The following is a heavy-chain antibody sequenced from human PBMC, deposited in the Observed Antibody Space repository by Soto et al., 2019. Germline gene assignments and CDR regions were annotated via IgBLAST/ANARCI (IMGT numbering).Heavy chain of an antibody. Sequence: PSETLSLTCAVSGYSISRSNWWGWIRQPPGKGLEWIGYIYYSGTTYYNPSLKSRVTMSVDTSKNQFSLKLSSVTAADTAVYYCARDLWSISSRWGQGTLVTVSS. D-gene: IGHD6-6*01. CDR2: IYYSGTT. V-gene: IGHV4-28*03. CDR3: ARDLWSISSR. CDR1: GYSISRSNW. J-gene: IGHJ4*02.